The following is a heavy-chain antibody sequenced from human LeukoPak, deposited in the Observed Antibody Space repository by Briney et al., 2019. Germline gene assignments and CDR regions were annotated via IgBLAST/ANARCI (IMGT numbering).Heavy chain of an antibody. CDR2: IWYDGSNK. CDR1: GFTFSSYG. V-gene: IGHV3-33*01. Sequence: GGSLRLSCAASGFTFSSYGMHWVHQAPGKGLEWVAVIWYDGSNKYYADSVKGRFTISRDNSKNTLYLQMNSLRAEDTAVYYCARVDYGDYVANYWGQGTLVTVSS. J-gene: IGHJ4*02. CDR3: ARVDYGDYVANY. D-gene: IGHD4-17*01.